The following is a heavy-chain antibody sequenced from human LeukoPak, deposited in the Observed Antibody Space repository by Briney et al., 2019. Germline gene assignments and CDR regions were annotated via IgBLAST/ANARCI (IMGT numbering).Heavy chain of an antibody. J-gene: IGHJ4*02. D-gene: IGHD5-18*01. CDR2: INGYGSST. CDR1: GFTFISYW. Sequence: GGSLRLSXAASGFTFISYWMHWVRQAPGKGLVRVSRINGYGSSTDFADSVKGRFTISRDNAKNTLYLQMNSLRAEDTAVYYCARDAPGNTALDYWGQGALVTVSS. CDR3: ARDAPGNTALDY. V-gene: IGHV3-74*01.